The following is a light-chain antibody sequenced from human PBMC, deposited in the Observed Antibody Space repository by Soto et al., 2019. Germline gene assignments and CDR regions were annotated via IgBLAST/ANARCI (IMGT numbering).Light chain of an antibody. Sequence: IVMTQSPATLSVSPGERVTLSCRASETVRTNLAWFQQKPGQTPRLLIFGASTRATGIPTRFTGSGSETAFTLTIGSLQSEDLAVYYCQQYYNWPPYTFGQGTKLEIK. CDR3: QQYYNWPPYT. CDR1: ETVRTN. V-gene: IGKV3-15*01. CDR2: GAS. J-gene: IGKJ2*01.